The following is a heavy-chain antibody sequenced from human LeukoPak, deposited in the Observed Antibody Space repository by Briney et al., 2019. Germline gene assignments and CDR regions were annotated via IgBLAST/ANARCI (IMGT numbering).Heavy chain of an antibody. D-gene: IGHD1-26*01. CDR2: INPNSGGT. V-gene: IGHV1-2*02. Sequence: ASVKVSCKASGYTFTGYYMHWVRQAPGQGLEWMGWINPNSGGTNYAQKFQGRVTMTRDTSISTAYMELSRLRSDDTAVYYCARDDRVGATLPFDYWGQGTLVTVSS. CDR3: ARDDRVGATLPFDY. CDR1: GYTFTGYY. J-gene: IGHJ4*02.